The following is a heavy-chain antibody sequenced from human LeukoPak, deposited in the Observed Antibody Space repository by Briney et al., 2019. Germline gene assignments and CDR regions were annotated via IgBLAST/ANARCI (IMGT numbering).Heavy chain of an antibody. J-gene: IGHJ4*02. Sequence: PSETLSLTCAVYGGSFSGYYWSWIRQPPGKGLEWIGSIYYSGSTYYNPSLKSRVTISVDTSKNQFSLKLSSVTAADTAVYYCARLLSSGYSSGWYPRGGYYFDYWGQGTLVTVSS. CDR1: GGSFSGYY. V-gene: IGHV4-34*01. D-gene: IGHD6-19*01. CDR3: ARLLSSGYSSGWYPRGGYYFDY. CDR2: IYYSGST.